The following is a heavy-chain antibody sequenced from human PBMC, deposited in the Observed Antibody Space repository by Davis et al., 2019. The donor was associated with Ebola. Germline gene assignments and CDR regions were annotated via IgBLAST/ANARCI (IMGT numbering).Heavy chain of an antibody. CDR1: GFTFSSYT. CDR2: VSGSGITT. D-gene: IGHD5-18*01. CDR3: ARDLRYSYGYGMDV. V-gene: IGHV3-23*01. J-gene: IGHJ6*02. Sequence: GGSLRLSCAASGFTFSSYTMSWVRQAPGKGLEWVSAVSGSGITTYYADSVKGRFTISRDNAKNSLYLQMNSLRAEDTAVYYCARDLRYSYGYGMDVWGQGTTVTVSS.